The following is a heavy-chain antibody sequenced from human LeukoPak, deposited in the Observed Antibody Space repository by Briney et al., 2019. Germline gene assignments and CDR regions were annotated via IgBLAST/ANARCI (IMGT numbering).Heavy chain of an antibody. V-gene: IGHV3-23*01. CDR2: ISGSGGST. J-gene: IGHJ4*02. Sequence: TGGSLRLSCAASGFTFSSYAMSWVRQAPGRGLEWVSAISGSGGSTYYADSVKGRFTISRDNSKNTLYLQMNSLRAEDTAVYYCAKDTWLHAGYYFDYWGQGTLVTVFS. CDR1: GFTFSSYA. D-gene: IGHD5-24*01. CDR3: AKDTWLHAGYYFDY.